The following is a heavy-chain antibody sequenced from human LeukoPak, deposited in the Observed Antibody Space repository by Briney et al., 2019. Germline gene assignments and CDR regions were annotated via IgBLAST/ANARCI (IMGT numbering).Heavy chain of an antibody. V-gene: IGHV3-21*01. D-gene: IGHD2-15*01. CDR2: ISSSSSYI. Sequence: PGGSLRLSCAASGFTFSSYSMNWVRQAPGKGLEWVSSISSSSSYIYYAGSVKGRFTISRDNAKNSLYLQMNSLRAEDTAVYYCASAVGYCSGGSCYSAPYWGQGTLVTVSS. CDR3: ASAVGYCSGGSCYSAPY. CDR1: GFTFSSYS. J-gene: IGHJ4*02.